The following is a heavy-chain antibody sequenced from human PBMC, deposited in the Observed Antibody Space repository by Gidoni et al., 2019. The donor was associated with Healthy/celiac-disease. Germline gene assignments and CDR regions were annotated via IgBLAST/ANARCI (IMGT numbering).Heavy chain of an antibody. V-gene: IGHV3-23*01. D-gene: IGHD3-3*01. Sequence: QAPGKGLEWVSAISGSGGSTYYADSVKGRFTISRDNSKNTLYLQMNSLRAEDTAVYYCAKEAHPAFDLRSWFDPWGQGTLVTVSS. CDR3: AKEAHPAFDLRSWFDP. J-gene: IGHJ5*02. CDR2: ISGSGGST.